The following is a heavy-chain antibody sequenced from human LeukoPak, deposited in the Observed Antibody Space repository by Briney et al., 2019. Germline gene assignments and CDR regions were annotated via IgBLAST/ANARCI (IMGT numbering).Heavy chain of an antibody. J-gene: IGHJ6*04. CDR1: GGTFSSYA. D-gene: IGHD5-18*01. V-gene: IGHV1-69*13. Sequence: SVKVSCKASGGTFSSYAISWVRQAPGQGLEWMGGITPIFGTANYAQKFQGRVTITADESTSTAYMELSSLRSEDTAVYYCARGGYSYGYYYYGMDVWGKGTTVTVSS. CDR3: ARGGYSYGYYYYGMDV. CDR2: ITPIFGTA.